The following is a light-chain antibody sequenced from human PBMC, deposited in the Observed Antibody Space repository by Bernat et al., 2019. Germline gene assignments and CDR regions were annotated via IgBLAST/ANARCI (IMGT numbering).Light chain of an antibody. CDR3: MQSIQLPPLT. Sequence: DIVMTQTPLSLSVTPGQPASISCNLSQTLMLSVGKSYFNCNFQKPGQPHPPLIYEVSNRFSGVPDRFSGSGSGTDLTLKISRVEAEDVGVYYCMQSIQLPPLTFGGGTKVEIK. CDR2: EVS. V-gene: IGKV2D-29*01. J-gene: IGKJ4*01. CDR1: QTLMLSVGKSY.